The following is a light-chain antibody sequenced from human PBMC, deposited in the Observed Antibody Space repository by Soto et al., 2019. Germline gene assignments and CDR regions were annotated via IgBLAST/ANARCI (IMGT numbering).Light chain of an antibody. CDR1: QSIDSW. V-gene: IGKV1-5*03. Sequence: DIQMTQSPSTLSASVGDSVTITCRASQSIDSWLAWYQQKSGKAPKLLIYTTSILESGVPSRFSGSGSGTEFTLTISGLRPDDFATYYCQQYHTWWTFGQGTKFDIK. CDR3: QQYHTWWT. CDR2: TTS. J-gene: IGKJ1*01.